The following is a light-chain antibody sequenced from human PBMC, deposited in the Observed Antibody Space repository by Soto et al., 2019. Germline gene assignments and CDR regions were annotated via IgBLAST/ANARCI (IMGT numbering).Light chain of an antibody. CDR3: QHYKSYSRT. CDR1: DNIGPW. J-gene: IGKJ1*01. CDR2: KAS. V-gene: IGKV1-5*03. Sequence: DIQMTQSPSTLSASIGDRVAITCRASDNIGPWVAWYQQKPGKAPKLLIYKASTLETGAPSRFAGSGSGTGFTLTITRLQPDDFATYYCQHYKSYSRTFGQGTKVEV.